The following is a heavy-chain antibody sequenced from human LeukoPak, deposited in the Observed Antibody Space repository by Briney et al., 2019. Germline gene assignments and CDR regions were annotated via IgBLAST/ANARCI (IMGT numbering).Heavy chain of an antibody. CDR2: ILSSGLST. CDR3: ARGQGGSTTFDY. D-gene: IGHD1-26*01. CDR1: GFTFSNYG. J-gene: IGHJ4*02. Sequence: GGSLRLSCAASGFTFSNYGMNWVRQAPGKGLEWVSVILSSGLSTYYADSVEGRFTISRDNPQNTLYLQMNNLRAEDTAIYFCARGQGGSTTFDYWGQGTLVTVSS. V-gene: IGHV3-23*01.